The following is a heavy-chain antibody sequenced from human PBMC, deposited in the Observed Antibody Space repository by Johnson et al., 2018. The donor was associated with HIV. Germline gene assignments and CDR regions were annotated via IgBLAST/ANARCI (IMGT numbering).Heavy chain of an antibody. Sequence: VQLVESGGGLVQPGGSLRLSCAASGFTFSRYDMHWVRQATGKGLEWVSAIGTAGDTYYPGSVKGRFTISRDNAKNALYLVMNSMRAEDTAVYFCASEVEYSILGGVWGQGTMVTVSS. CDR3: ASEVEYSILGGV. V-gene: IGHV3-13*01. CDR2: IGTAGDT. CDR1: GFTFSRYD. D-gene: IGHD6-6*01. J-gene: IGHJ3*01.